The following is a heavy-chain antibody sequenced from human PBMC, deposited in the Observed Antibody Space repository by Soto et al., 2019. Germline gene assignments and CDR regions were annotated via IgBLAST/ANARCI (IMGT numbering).Heavy chain of an antibody. CDR3: VRANALGFSNWFDP. V-gene: IGHV1-2*02. D-gene: IGHD3-10*01. CDR1: GYIFSANY. J-gene: IGHJ5*02. CDR2: INPHSGAT. Sequence: SVKVSCKASGYIFSANYIHWVRQAPGQGLEWLGWINPHSGATNYAQKFLGRVTMSADTSASTAYMDLARLKSDDTAVYYCVRANALGFSNWFDPWGRGTMVTVSS.